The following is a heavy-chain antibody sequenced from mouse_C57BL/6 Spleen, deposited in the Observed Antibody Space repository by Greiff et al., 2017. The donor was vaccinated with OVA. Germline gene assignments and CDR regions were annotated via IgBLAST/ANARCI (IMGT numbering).Heavy chain of an antibody. Sequence: EVKLMESGPGLVKPSQSLSLTCSVTGYSITSGYYWNWIRQFPGNKLEWMGYISYDGSNNYNPSLKNRISITRDTSKNQFFLKLNSVTTEDTATYYCARGDLYGSSPWFAYWGQGTLVTVSA. J-gene: IGHJ3*01. CDR2: ISYDGSN. CDR1: GYSITSGYY. V-gene: IGHV3-6*01. CDR3: ARGDLYGSSPWFAY. D-gene: IGHD1-1*01.